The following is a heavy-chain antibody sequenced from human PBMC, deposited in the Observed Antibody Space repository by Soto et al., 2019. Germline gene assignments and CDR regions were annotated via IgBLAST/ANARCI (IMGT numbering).Heavy chain of an antibody. J-gene: IGHJ6*02. D-gene: IGHD4-17*01. CDR2: VYYTGDT. CDR3: VRQGIDYLHGLVDV. V-gene: IGHV4-59*08. CDR1: SGPDRSHN. Sequence: QVQLQQSGPRRVKPSETLSLTCTVSSGPDRSHNWGWIRQPPGRGLEWIGYVYYTGDTAYNPSLRGRVTISADTSTNDISLTLTSVTAADTAVYYCVRQGIDYLHGLVDVWGQGTTVSVSS.